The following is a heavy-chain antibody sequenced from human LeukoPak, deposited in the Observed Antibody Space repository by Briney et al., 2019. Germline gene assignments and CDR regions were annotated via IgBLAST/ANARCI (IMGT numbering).Heavy chain of an antibody. CDR3: ARGSRGYSYG. CDR2: IYYSAST. V-gene: IGHV4-61*08. CDR1: GGSISSGGHS. J-gene: IGHJ4*02. Sequence: SETLSLTCTVSGGSISSGGHSWSWIRQPPGKGLEWIGYIYYSASTNYNPSLKSRVTISVDTSNNQFSLKLSSVTAADTAVYYCARGSRGYSYGWGQGTLVTVSS. D-gene: IGHD5-18*01.